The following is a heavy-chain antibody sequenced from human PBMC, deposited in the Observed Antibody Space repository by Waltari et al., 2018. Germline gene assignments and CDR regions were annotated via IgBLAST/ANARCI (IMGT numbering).Heavy chain of an antibody. CDR1: GGSINSGGHF. CDR2: VYHTGNT. Sequence: QLQLQESGPGLVKPSQTLSLTCTVSGGSINSGGHFWSWIRQFPGKGLEWIGDVYHTGNTRYNPSLESRLTISVDTSKNQFSLEVNSVTAADTAVYYCAKMRQYYDSSGYFDYWGPGSLVTVSS. D-gene: IGHD3-22*01. CDR3: AKMRQYYDSSGYFDY. V-gene: IGHV4-31*03. J-gene: IGHJ4*02.